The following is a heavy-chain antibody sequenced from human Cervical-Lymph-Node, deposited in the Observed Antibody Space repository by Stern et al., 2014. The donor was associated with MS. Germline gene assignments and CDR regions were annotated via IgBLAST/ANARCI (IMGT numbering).Heavy chain of an antibody. CDR2: MNTYSGNT. CDR1: GYTFSSYD. V-gene: IGHV1-8*01. J-gene: IGHJ4*02. CDR3: ARAVRNQLLSEY. Sequence: DQLVESGAEVKKPGASVKVSCKASGYTFSSYDITWVRQASGQGLEWKGGMNTYSGNTGYAPKIKGRVSITSDPSISTVYMELTSLTSDDTAVYFCARAVRNQLLSEYWGQGTLVTVSS. D-gene: IGHD2-2*01.